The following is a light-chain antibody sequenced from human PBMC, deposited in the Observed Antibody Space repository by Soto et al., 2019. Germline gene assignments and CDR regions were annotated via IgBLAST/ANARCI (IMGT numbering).Light chain of an antibody. CDR3: QQSYNTPLT. J-gene: IGKJ3*01. CDR2: AAS. CDR1: QSINSY. Sequence: DIQMTQSPSSLSASVGDRVTITCRASQSINSYLNWYQQKPGKAPKFLIYAASSLQSGVPSRFSGSGSGTDFTLTISSLQPEDFATYYCQQSYNTPLTFGPGTKVDIK. V-gene: IGKV1-39*01.